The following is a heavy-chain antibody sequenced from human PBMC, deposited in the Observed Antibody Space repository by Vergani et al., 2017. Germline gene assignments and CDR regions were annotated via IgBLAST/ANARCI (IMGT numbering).Heavy chain of an antibody. J-gene: IGHJ6*02. Sequence: QVQLQQWGAGLLKPSETLSLTCAVYGGSFSGYYWSWIRQPAGKGLEWIGRIYTSGSTNYNPSLKSRVTISVDTAKNQFSLKLSSVNAADTAVYYCARDRDIGVVPAAKPYYYYYYGMDVWGQGTTVTVSS. D-gene: IGHD2-2*02. CDR2: IYTSGST. CDR1: GGSFSGYY. V-gene: IGHV4-59*10. CDR3: ARDRDIGVVPAAKPYYYYYYGMDV.